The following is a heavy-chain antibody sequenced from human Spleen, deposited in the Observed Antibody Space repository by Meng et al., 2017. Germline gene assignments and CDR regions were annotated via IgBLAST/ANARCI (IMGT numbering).Heavy chain of an antibody. CDR3: TWDDKAVSDY. V-gene: IGHV3-15*01. D-gene: IGHD1-26*01. J-gene: IGHJ4*02. CDR2: IKSNTDGGTA. Sequence: EVELVDAGGDLVKPGGSLRLSCAASGFYFNNAWMSWVRQAPGKGLEWVGRIKSNTDGGTAEYAAPVTGRFTISRDDSKSTLYLQMSGLRIDDTGVYYCTWDDKAVSDYWGQGTLVTVSS. CDR1: GFYFNNAW.